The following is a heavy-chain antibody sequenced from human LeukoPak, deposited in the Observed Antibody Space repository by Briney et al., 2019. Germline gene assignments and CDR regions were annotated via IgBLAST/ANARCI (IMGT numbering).Heavy chain of an antibody. V-gene: IGHV3-30-3*01. CDR2: MSYDGSNK. J-gene: IGHJ6*02. Sequence: GGSLRLSCAASGFTFSNYAMHWVRQAPGKGLEWVAVMSYDGSNKYHADSVKGRFTISRDNSKNTLYLQMHSLTAEDTAVYYCARAVREQQLVHYYSFDMDVWGQGTTVTVSS. CDR1: GFTFSNYA. D-gene: IGHD6-13*01. CDR3: ARAVREQQLVHYYSFDMDV.